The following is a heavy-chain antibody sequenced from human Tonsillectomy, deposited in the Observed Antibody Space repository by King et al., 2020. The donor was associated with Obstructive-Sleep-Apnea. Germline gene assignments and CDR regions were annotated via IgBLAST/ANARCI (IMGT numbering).Heavy chain of an antibody. CDR2: IYYSGST. J-gene: IGHJ4*02. D-gene: IGHD6-19*01. CDR3: ARDGSGWTGVFAY. Sequence: QLQESGPGLVKPSETLSLTCTVSGGSVSSGIYYWSWIRQPPGKGLEWIGYIYYSGSTNYNPSLKSRVTISVDTSKNLFFLKLSSVTAADTAVYYCARDGSGWTGVFAYWGQGTLVTVSS. V-gene: IGHV4-61*01. CDR1: GGSVSSGIYY.